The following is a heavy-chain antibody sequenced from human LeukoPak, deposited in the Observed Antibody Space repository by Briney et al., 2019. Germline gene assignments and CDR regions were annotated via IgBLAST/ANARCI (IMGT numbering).Heavy chain of an antibody. CDR1: GFTLRNYG. CDR3: ARDGWELPVMAQYLQH. V-gene: IGHV3-30*03. J-gene: IGHJ1*01. D-gene: IGHD1-7*01. CDR2: ISYDGRNR. Sequence: PGRSLRLSCVASGFTLRNYGMQWVRQAPGKGLEWLAVISYDGRNRYYADSVKGRFTISRDNSKNTLYLQLDSLRAEDTAIYYCARDGWELPVMAQYLQHLGQGTLVTVSS.